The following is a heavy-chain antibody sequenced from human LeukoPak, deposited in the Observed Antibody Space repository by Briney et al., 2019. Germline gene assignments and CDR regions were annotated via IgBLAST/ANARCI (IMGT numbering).Heavy chain of an antibody. CDR3: ASGDSSGYYDY. Sequence: SETLSLTCTVSGGSISSGSCYWSWIRQPAGKGLEWIGRIYTSGSTDYNPSLKSRVTISVDTSKNQFSLKLSSVTAADTAVYYCASGDSSGYYDYWGQGTLVTVSS. V-gene: IGHV4-61*02. D-gene: IGHD3-22*01. CDR2: IYTSGST. CDR1: GGSISSGSCY. J-gene: IGHJ4*02.